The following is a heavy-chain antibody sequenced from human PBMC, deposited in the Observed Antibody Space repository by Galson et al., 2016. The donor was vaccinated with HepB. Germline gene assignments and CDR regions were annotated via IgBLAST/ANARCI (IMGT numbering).Heavy chain of an antibody. CDR1: GFTFITFRNAW. CDR2: IYSKADGGTI. V-gene: IGHV3-15*01. D-gene: IGHD3-10*01. J-gene: IGHJ5*02. Sequence: SLRLSCAASGFTFITFRNAWMIWVRQAPGKGLEWVGRIYSKADGGTIDYAAPVKGRFIISRDDSQNTLYLQMNSLGTEDTAIYYCTVGSYFYGSASMDPWGQGTLVTVSS. CDR3: TVGSYFYGSASMDP.